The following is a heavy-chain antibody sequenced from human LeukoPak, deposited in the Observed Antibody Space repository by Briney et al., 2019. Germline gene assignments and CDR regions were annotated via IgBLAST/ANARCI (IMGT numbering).Heavy chain of an antibody. CDR2: IYYSGST. CDR3: ASPTLEYSSSLGDY. CDR1: GGSISSGDYY. D-gene: IGHD6-6*01. J-gene: IGHJ4*02. Sequence: SETLSLTCTVSGGSISSGDYYWSWIRQPPGKGLEWIGYIYYSGSTYYNPSLKSRVTISVDTSKNQFSLKLSSVTAADTAVYYCASPTLEYSSSLGDYWGQGTLVTVSS. V-gene: IGHV4-30-4*01.